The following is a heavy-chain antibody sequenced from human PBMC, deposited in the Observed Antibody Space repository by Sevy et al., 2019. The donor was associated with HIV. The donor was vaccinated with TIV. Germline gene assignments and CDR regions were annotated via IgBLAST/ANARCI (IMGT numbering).Heavy chain of an antibody. CDR2: IRYDGSNK. J-gene: IGHJ6*02. CDR1: GFTFSSYG. D-gene: IGHD3-3*01. CDR3: AKDRVLRFLEWPQPSYYYYYGMDV. Sequence: GGSLRLSCAASGFTFSSYGMHWVRQAPGKGLEWVAFIRYDGSNKYYADSVKGRFTISRDNSKNTLYLQMNSLRAEDTAEYYCAKDRVLRFLEWPQPSYYYYYGMDVWGQGTTVTVSS. V-gene: IGHV3-30*02.